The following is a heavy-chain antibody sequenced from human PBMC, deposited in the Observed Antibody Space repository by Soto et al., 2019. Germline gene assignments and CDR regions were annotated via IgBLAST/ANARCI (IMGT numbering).Heavy chain of an antibody. D-gene: IGHD3-22*01. J-gene: IGHJ4*02. CDR1: GFTVSSNY. Sequence: GGSLRLSCAASGFTVSSNYMSWVRQAPGKGLEWVSAIYSGGSTYYADSVKGRFTISRDNSKNTLYLQMSSLRVEDTAVYYCVKGEYYYDSSGYYPFDYWGQGTLVTVS. CDR3: VKGEYYYDSSGYYPFDY. V-gene: IGHV3-66*01. CDR2: IYSGGST.